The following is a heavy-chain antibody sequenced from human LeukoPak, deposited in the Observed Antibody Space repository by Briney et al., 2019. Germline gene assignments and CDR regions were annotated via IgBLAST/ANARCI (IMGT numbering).Heavy chain of an antibody. V-gene: IGHV3-30-3*01. CDR2: ISYDGSNK. CDR1: GFTFSSYW. J-gene: IGHJ4*02. D-gene: IGHD3-3*01. CDR3: TTDAPYDFWNGYYDY. Sequence: SGGSLRLSCAASGFTFSSYWMNWVRQAPGKGLEWVAVISYDGSNKYYADSVKGRFTISRDDSKNTLYLQMNSLKTEDTAVYYCTTDAPYDFWNGYYDYWGQGTLVTVSS.